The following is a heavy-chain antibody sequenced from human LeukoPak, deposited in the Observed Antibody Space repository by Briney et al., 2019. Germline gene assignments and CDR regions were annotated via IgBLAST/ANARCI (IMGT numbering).Heavy chain of an antibody. D-gene: IGHD1-7*01. Sequence: SQTLSLTCTGSGGSVSSGDYYWSWIRQPAGKELEWIGRIYTSGSTSYSPSLKSRVTISLDTSKNQFSLRLSSVTAADTAVYYCARGGELLNYLGQGTLVTVSS. CDR2: IYTSGST. CDR3: ARGGELLNY. J-gene: IGHJ4*02. CDR1: GGSVSSGDYY. V-gene: IGHV4-61*02.